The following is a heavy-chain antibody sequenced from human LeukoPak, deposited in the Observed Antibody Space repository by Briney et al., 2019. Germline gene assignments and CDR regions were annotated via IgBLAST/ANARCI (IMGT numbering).Heavy chain of an antibody. Sequence: SETLSLTCAVSGGSISSGGYSWSCIRQPPGKGLEWIRYIYHSGSTYYNPSLKSQLTISVDSSKNQFSLKLSSVTAAETAVYYCARVCWGYCSGGSCYSAWFDPWGQGTLVTVSS. J-gene: IGHJ5*02. D-gene: IGHD2-15*01. CDR1: GGSISSGGYS. V-gene: IGHV4-30-2*01. CDR3: ARVCWGYCSGGSCYSAWFDP. CDR2: IYHSGST.